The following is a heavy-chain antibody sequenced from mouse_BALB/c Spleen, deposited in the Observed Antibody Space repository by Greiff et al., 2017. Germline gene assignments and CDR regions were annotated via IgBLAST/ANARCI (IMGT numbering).Heavy chain of an antibody. V-gene: IGHV5-6*01. CDR1: GFTFSSYG. J-gene: IGHJ4*01. Sequence: EVKLVESGGDLVKPGGSLKLSCAASGFTFSSYGMSWVRQTPDKRLEWVATISSGGSYTYYPDSVKGRFTISRDNAKNTLYLQMSSLKSEDTAMYYCARGDYRYDGAMDYWGQGTSVTVSS. D-gene: IGHD2-14*01. CDR2: ISSGGSYT. CDR3: ARGDYRYDGAMDY.